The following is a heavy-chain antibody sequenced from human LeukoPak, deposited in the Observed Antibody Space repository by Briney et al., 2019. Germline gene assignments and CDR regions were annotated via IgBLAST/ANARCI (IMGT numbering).Heavy chain of an antibody. CDR1: GYTFTSYG. D-gene: IGHD2-2*01. CDR2: ISAYNGNT. CDR3: ARSCSSTSCYAPDYYGMDV. V-gene: IGHV1-18*01. J-gene: IGHJ6*02. Sequence: GASVKVSCKASGYTFTSYGISWVRQAPGQGLEWMGWISAYNGNTKYAQKLQGRVTMTTDTSTSTAYIELRSLRSDDTAVYYCARSCSSTSCYAPDYYGMDVWGQGTTVTVSS.